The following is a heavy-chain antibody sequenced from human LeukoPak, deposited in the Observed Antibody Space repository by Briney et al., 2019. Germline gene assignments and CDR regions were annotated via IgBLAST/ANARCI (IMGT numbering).Heavy chain of an antibody. CDR1: GYTFTSYY. CDR3: ARVKASRIQLWTRIFDY. Sequence: ASVKVSCKASGYTFTSYYMHWVRQAPGQGLEWMGWINPNSGGTNYAQKFQGRVTMTRDTSISTAYMELSRLRSDDTAVYYCARVKASRIQLWTRIFDYWGQGTLVTVSS. J-gene: IGHJ4*02. CDR2: INPNSGGT. V-gene: IGHV1-2*02. D-gene: IGHD5-18*01.